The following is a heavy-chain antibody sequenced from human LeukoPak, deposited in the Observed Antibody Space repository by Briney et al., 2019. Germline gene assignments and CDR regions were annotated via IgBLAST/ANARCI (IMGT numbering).Heavy chain of an antibody. J-gene: IGHJ4*02. CDR1: GFTFSSYA. V-gene: IGHV3-23*01. CDR2: ITGAGGST. CDR3: AKQVGPTIDY. D-gene: IGHD1-26*01. Sequence: GGSLRLSCAASGFTFSSYAMIWVRQAPGKGLEWVSGITGAGGSTHYADSVRGRLTISRDNSKNTLFLQINSLRAEDTAVYYCAKQVGPTIDYWGQGTLVTVSS.